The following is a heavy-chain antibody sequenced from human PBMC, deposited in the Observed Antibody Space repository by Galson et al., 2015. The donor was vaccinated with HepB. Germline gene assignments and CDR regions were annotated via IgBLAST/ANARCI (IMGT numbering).Heavy chain of an antibody. V-gene: IGHV4-61*02. D-gene: IGHD1-26*01. CDR3: ARESGGFDY. Sequence: TLSLTCTVSGGSISSGSYYWSWIRQPAGKGLEWIGRIYTSGSTNYNPSLKSRVTMSVDTSKNQFSLKLSSVTAADTAVYYCARESGGFDYWGQGTLVTVSS. CDR1: GGSISSGSYY. J-gene: IGHJ4*02. CDR2: IYTSGST.